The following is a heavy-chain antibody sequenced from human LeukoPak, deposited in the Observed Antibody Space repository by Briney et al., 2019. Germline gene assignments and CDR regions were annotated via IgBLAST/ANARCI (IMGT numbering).Heavy chain of an antibody. CDR1: GGSISSYY. J-gene: IGHJ5*02. CDR3: ARLPAGLLPGWFDP. V-gene: IGHV4-4*09. Sequence: PSETLSLTCTVSGGSISSYYWSWIRQPPGKGLEWIGYIYTSGSTNYNPSLKSRVTISVDTSKNQFSLKLSSVTAADTAVYYCARLPAGLLPGWFDPWGQGTLVTVSS. CDR2: IYTSGST. D-gene: IGHD2-2*01.